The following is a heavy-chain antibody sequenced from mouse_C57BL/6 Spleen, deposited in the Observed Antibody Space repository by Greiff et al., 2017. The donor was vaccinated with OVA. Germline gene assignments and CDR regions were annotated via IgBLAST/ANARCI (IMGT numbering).Heavy chain of an antibody. J-gene: IGHJ1*03. CDR3: ARFYEGDPRGGWYFDV. D-gene: IGHD2-3*01. CDR1: GYTFTSYW. V-gene: IGHV1-55*01. CDR2: IYPGSGST. Sequence: QVQLQQPGAELVKPGASVKMSCKASGYTFTSYWITWVKQRPGQGLEWIGDIYPGSGSTNYNEKFKSKATLTVDTSSSTAYMQLSSLTSEDSAVYYCARFYEGDPRGGWYFDVWGTGTTVTVSS.